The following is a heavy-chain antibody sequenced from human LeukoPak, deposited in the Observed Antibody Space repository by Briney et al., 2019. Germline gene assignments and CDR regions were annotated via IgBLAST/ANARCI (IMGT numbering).Heavy chain of an antibody. Sequence: ATVKISCKASGYTFTGYYMHWVRQAPGQGLEWMGWINPNSSGTNYAQKFQGRVTMTRDTSISTAYMELSRLRSDDTAVYYCARDCSSTSCYKGGFDYWGQGTLVTVSS. CDR3: ARDCSSTSCYKGGFDY. CDR2: INPNSSGT. D-gene: IGHD2-2*02. V-gene: IGHV1-2*02. CDR1: GYTFTGYY. J-gene: IGHJ4*02.